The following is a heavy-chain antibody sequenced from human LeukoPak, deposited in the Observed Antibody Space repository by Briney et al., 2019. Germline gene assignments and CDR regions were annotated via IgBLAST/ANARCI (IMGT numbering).Heavy chain of an antibody. D-gene: IGHD3-3*01. CDR1: GFTFSSYA. CDR3: AKDEPGGVVMNRYFDY. J-gene: IGHJ4*02. Sequence: PGGSLRLSCAASGFTFSSYAMSWVRQAPGKGLEWVSAISGSGGSTYYADSVKGRFTISRDNSKNTLYLQMNSLRAEDTAVYYCAKDEPGGVVMNRYFDYWGQGNLVTVSS. CDR2: ISGSGGST. V-gene: IGHV3-23*01.